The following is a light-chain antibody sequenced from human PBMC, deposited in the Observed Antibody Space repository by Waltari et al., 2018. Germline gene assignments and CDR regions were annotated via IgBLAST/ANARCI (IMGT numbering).Light chain of an antibody. CDR2: KAS. J-gene: IGKJ2*01. V-gene: IGKV1-5*03. Sequence: IQMTPSPSTLSASVGDRVTITCRASQSISSRLAWYQQKPGKAPKLLIYKASSLESGVPSRFSGSGSGTEFTLAISSLQPDDFATYFCQQYNSYPYTFGQGTKLEIK. CDR3: QQYNSYPYT. CDR1: QSISSR.